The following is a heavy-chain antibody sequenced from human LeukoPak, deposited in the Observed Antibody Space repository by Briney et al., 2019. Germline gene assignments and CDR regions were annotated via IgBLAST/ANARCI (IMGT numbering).Heavy chain of an antibody. V-gene: IGHV4-34*01. CDR1: GEPFNGYY. Sequence: KPSETLSLTCAVYGEPFNGYYWNWIRQSPGKGLEWIGEINHSGSTNYNPSLKSRVTISVDTSKNQFSLKLNSVTAADTAVYYCARGLYYYDSSGYYAPIDYWGQGTLVTVSS. D-gene: IGHD3-22*01. CDR3: ARGLYYYDSSGYYAPIDY. CDR2: INHSGST. J-gene: IGHJ4*02.